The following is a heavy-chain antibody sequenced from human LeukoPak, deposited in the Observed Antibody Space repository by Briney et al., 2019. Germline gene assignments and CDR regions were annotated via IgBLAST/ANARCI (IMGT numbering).Heavy chain of an antibody. CDR2: ISAYNGNT. D-gene: IGHD3-22*01. CDR3: ARDGSSGYYPSYFDY. CDR1: GYTFTSYG. V-gene: IGHV1-18*01. J-gene: IGHJ4*02. Sequence: ASVKVSCKASGYTFTSYGISWVRQAPGQGLEWMGWISAYNGNTNYAQKLQGRVTMTTDTSTSTAYMELRSLRSDDTAVYYCARDGSSGYYPSYFDYWGQGTLVTVSS.